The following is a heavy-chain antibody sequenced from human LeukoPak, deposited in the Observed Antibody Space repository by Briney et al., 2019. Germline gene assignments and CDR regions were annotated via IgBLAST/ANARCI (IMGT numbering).Heavy chain of an antibody. D-gene: IGHD3-3*01. CDR1: GFTFSSYG. J-gene: IGHJ4*02. V-gene: IGHV3-30*02. CDR3: AKKYDFWGGYIDY. Sequence: GGSLRLSCAASGFTFSSYGMHWVRQAPGKGLEWVAFIRYDGSNKYYADSVKGRFTISRDNSKNTLYLQMNSLRAEDTAVYYCAKKYDFWGGYIDYWGQGTLVTVSS. CDR2: IRYDGSNK.